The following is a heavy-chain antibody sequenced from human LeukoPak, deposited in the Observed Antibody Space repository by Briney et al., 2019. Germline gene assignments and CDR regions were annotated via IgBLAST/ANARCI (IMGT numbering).Heavy chain of an antibody. CDR3: AKDDSALWFGELSHYFNW. CDR2: ISGRGDST. Sequence: GGTLRLSCAASGFEFNIYGMNWVRQAPGKGLEWVSGISGRGDSTSYADSVKGWFIISRDISKNTVYLQMNSLRVDDTAVYYCAKDDSALWFGELSHYFNWWGQGTLVTVSS. J-gene: IGHJ4*02. D-gene: IGHD3-10*01. V-gene: IGHV3-23*01. CDR1: GFEFNIYG.